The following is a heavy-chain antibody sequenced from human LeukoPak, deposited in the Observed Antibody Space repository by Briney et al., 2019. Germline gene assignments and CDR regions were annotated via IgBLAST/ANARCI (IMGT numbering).Heavy chain of an antibody. CDR3: ARGVLAVSPDYYYYYYMDV. J-gene: IGHJ6*03. CDR1: SGSFSGYY. D-gene: IGHD6-19*01. V-gene: IGHV4-34*01. CDR2: INNNGST. Sequence: SETLSLTCDVKSGSFSGYYWNWSRKAPGKGQEWVGEINNNGSTNYNPSLKSRVTISADTSMNPFSLKLNSATAADTAVYYCARGVLAVSPDYYYYYYMDVWGKGTTVTISS.